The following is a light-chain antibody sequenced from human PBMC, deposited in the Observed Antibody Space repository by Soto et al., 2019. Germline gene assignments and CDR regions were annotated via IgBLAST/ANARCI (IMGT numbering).Light chain of an antibody. CDR1: SSDVGTYNY. CDR2: EVS. Sequence: QSVLTQPTSVSASPGQSITISCTGTSSDVGTYNYVSWYQQHPGKVPKLMIYEVSNRPSGVSNRFSGSKSGNTASLTISGLQAEDEGDYYCSSFTTSSTVVFGGGTKLTVL. CDR3: SSFTTSSTVV. J-gene: IGLJ2*01. V-gene: IGLV2-14*01.